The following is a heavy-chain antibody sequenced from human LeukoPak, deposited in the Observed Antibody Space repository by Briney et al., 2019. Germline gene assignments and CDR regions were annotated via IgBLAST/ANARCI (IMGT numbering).Heavy chain of an antibody. Sequence: KPLEPLSLTCTVSGGSVNSGTYYWSWMRQPPGKGLEWIGNIYYSGSAYYNPSLKSRVTMSVDTSKNQFSLKLSSVTAADTAVYYCARKPIVNSAWYYFDYWGQGTLVTVSS. CDR3: ARKPIVNSAWYYFDY. V-gene: IGHV4-39*07. J-gene: IGHJ4*02. CDR2: IYYSGSA. D-gene: IGHD3-22*01. CDR1: GGSVNSGTYY.